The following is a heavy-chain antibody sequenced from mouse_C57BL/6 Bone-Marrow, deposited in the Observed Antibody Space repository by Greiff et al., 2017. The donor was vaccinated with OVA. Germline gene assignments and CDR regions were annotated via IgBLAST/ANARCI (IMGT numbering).Heavy chain of an antibody. D-gene: IGHD1-1*01. Sequence: EVQLQQSGPGLVKPSQSLSLTCSVTGYSITSGYYWNWIRQFPGNKLEWMGYISYDGSNNYNPSLKNRISITRDTSKNQFFLKLNSVTTEDTATYYCARANYYGSSYPLYAMYYWGQGTSVTVSS. J-gene: IGHJ4*01. CDR2: ISYDGSN. V-gene: IGHV3-6*01. CDR1: GYSITSGYY. CDR3: ARANYYGSSYPLYAMYY.